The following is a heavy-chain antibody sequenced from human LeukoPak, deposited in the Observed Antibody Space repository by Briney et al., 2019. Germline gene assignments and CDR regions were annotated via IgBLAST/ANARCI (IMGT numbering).Heavy chain of an antibody. V-gene: IGHV3-74*01. CDR1: GFTFSNYW. D-gene: IGHD1-26*01. J-gene: IGHJ6*03. CDR2: INSDGSDT. Sequence: PGGSLRLSCAVSGFTFSNYWMHWVRQVPGEGPVWVSHINSDGSDTTYADSVKGRFTIPRDNAKDTLYLQMNSLRAEDTAVYYCARSGSGYSHYYYMDVWGKGTTVTVSS. CDR3: ARSGSGYSHYYYMDV.